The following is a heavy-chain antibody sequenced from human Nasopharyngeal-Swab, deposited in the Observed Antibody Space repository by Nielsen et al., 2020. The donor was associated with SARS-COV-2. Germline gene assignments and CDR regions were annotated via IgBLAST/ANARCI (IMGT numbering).Heavy chain of an antibody. D-gene: IGHD3-22*01. CDR2: ISTSGRST. Sequence: GESLKISCAASGFTFSDYYMAWIRQAPGKGLEWVSYISTSGRSTDSADSVKGRFTISRDNAKNSLYLQMNSLRAEDTAVYYCARKGLYDSSGYPFDPWGQGTLVTVSS. V-gene: IGHV3-11*04. CDR3: ARKGLYDSSGYPFDP. J-gene: IGHJ5*02. CDR1: GFTFSDYY.